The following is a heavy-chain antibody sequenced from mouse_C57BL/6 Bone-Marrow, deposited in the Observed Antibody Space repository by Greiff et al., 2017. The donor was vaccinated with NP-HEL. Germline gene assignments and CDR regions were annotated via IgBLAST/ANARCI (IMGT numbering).Heavy chain of an antibody. CDR1: GYTFTSYW. D-gene: IGHD3-2*02. J-gene: IGHJ4*01. CDR3: ARWAAQGYDYAMDY. CDR2: IHPNSGST. Sequence: VQLQQPGAELVKPGASVKLSCKASGYTFTSYWMHWVKQRPGQGLEWIGMIHPNSGSTNYNEKFKSKATLTVDKSSSTAYMQLSSLTSEDSAVYYCARWAAQGYDYAMDYWGQGTSVTVSS. V-gene: IGHV1-64*01.